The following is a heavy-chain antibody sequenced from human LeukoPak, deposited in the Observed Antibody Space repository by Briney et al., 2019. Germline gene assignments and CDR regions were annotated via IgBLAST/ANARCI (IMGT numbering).Heavy chain of an antibody. V-gene: IGHV4-4*07. Sequence: SETLSLTCTVSGGSISSYYWSWIRQPAGKGLEWIGRIYTSGSNNYDPSLNSRVTMSVDTSKNQFSLKLRSVTAADTAVYYCARGYNWGSPTRNFYYLDVWGKGTTVTVSS. CDR3: ARGYNWGSPTRNFYYLDV. D-gene: IGHD7-27*01. CDR2: IYTSGSN. CDR1: GGSISSYY. J-gene: IGHJ6*03.